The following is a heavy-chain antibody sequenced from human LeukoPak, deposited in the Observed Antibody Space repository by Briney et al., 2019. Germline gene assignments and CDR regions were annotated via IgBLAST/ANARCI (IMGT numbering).Heavy chain of an antibody. CDR1: GGSFSGYY. CDR2: INHSGST. CDR3: AREGQQLVLYYYYMDV. V-gene: IGHV4-34*01. D-gene: IGHD6-13*01. Sequence: KSSETLSLTCAVYGGSFSGYYWSWIRQPPGKGLEWIGEINHSGSTNYNPSLKSRVTISVDTSKNQFSLKLSSVTAADTAVYYCAREGQQLVLYYYYMDVWGKGTTVTVSS. J-gene: IGHJ6*03.